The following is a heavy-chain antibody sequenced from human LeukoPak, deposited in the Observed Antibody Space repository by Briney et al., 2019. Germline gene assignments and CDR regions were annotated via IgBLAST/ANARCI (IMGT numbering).Heavy chain of an antibody. CDR2: IYYSGST. CDR1: GGSISSTSYY. Sequence: SETLSLTCSVSGGSISSTSYYWGWIRQPPGKGLEWIGSIYYSGSTYYNPSLKSRLTISVDTSKNQFSLKLSSVTAADTAVYYCARGGRDGYKLPNFDYWGQGTLVTVSS. D-gene: IGHD5-24*01. V-gene: IGHV4-39*07. J-gene: IGHJ4*02. CDR3: ARGGRDGYKLPNFDY.